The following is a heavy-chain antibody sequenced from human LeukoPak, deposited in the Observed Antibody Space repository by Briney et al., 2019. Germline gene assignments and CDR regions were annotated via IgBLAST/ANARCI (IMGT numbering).Heavy chain of an antibody. D-gene: IGHD6-13*01. J-gene: IGHJ4*02. Sequence: SETLSLTCTVSGGSISRYYWSWIRQPPGKGLEGIGYIYYSGSTNYNPSLKSRVTISVDTSKNQFSLKLSSVTAADTAVYYCARSDTVQQQPLDYWGQGTLVTVSS. CDR3: ARSDTVQQQPLDY. CDR1: GGSISRYY. V-gene: IGHV4-59*01. CDR2: IYYSGST.